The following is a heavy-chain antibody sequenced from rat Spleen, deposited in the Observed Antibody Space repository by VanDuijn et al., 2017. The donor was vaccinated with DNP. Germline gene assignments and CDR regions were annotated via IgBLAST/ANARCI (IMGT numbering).Heavy chain of an antibody. CDR3: ATSFYGGYSGFDY. V-gene: IGHV5-25*01. Sequence: EVQLVESGGGLVQPGRSMKLSCAASGFTFSNSDMAWVRQAPTKGLEWVASISTSGGSTYYRDSVKGRFTISRDNAKSTLYLQMDSLRSEDTATYYCATSFYGGYSGFDYWGQGVMVTASS. CDR2: ISTSGGST. J-gene: IGHJ2*01. D-gene: IGHD1-11*01. CDR1: GFTFSNSD.